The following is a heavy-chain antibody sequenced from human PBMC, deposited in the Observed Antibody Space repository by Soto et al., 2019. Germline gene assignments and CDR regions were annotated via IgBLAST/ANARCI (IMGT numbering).Heavy chain of an antibody. V-gene: IGHV1-69*01. CDR3: ARDPRRADGDLHYFDY. Sequence: QVQLVQSGAEVKKPGSSVKVSCKASGGTFSSYAISWVRQAPGQGLEWMGGIIPIFGTANYAQKFQGRVTITADESTSTAYMELSSLRSEDTAVYYGARDPRRADGDLHYFDYWGQGTLVTVSS. J-gene: IGHJ4*02. CDR1: GGTFSSYA. D-gene: IGHD4-17*01. CDR2: IIPIFGTA.